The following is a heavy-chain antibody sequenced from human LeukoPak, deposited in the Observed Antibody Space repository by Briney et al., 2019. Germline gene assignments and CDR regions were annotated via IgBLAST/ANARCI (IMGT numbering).Heavy chain of an antibody. D-gene: IGHD6-13*01. J-gene: IGHJ3*02. Sequence: ASVKVSCKASGYTFTTYGLSWVRQAPGQGLEWMGWISAYNGNTNYPQKLQGRVSMTTDTSTSTAYMELRSLRSDDTADYYCARDRTPGMAAAGTEGQDAIDIWGLGTMVTVSS. V-gene: IGHV1-18*01. CDR2: ISAYNGNT. CDR3: ARDRTPGMAAAGTEGQDAIDI. CDR1: GYTFTTYG.